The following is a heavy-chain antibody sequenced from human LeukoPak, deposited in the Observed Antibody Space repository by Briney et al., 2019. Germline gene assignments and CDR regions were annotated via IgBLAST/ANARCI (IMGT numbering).Heavy chain of an antibody. CDR1: GYTFTSYG. Sequence: GASVKVSCKASGYTFTSYGISWVRQAPGQGLEWMGWISAYYGNTNYAQKLQGRVTMTTDTSTSTAYMELRSLRSDDTAVYYCARLGSSSWYTNAFDIWGQGTMVTVSS. CDR2: ISAYYGNT. J-gene: IGHJ3*02. V-gene: IGHV1-18*01. CDR3: ARLGSSSWYTNAFDI. D-gene: IGHD6-13*01.